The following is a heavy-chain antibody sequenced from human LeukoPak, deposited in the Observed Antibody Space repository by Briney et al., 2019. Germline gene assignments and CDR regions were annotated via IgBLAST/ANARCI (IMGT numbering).Heavy chain of an antibody. CDR3: AREGCSGGVCYFDY. CDR2: ISSSGTT. CDR1: GGSNSYYY. Sequence: SETLSLTCIVSGGSNSYYYWTWIRQPAGKGLEWIGRISSSGTTNYTPSLRSRVTLSIDMSDNQFSLNLSSVTAADSALYFCAREGCSGGVCYFDYWGRGTLVTVSS. V-gene: IGHV4-4*07. J-gene: IGHJ4*02. D-gene: IGHD2-15*01.